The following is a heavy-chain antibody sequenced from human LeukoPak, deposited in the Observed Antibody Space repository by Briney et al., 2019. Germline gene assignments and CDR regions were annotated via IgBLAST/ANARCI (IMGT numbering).Heavy chain of an antibody. V-gene: IGHV4-31*03. Sequence: PSQTLSLTCTVSGGSISSGDYYWNWIRQHPEKSLEWIGYIFYSGSAYYNPSLKSRVTISVDTSKNQFSLKLSSVTAADTAVYYCARGSTLIRCFDYWGQGTLVIVSS. CDR3: ARGSTLIRCFDY. CDR1: GGSISSGDYY. CDR2: IFYSGSA. J-gene: IGHJ4*02. D-gene: IGHD3-10*01.